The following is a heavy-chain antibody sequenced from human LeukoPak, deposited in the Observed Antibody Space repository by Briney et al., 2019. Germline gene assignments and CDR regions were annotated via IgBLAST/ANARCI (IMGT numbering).Heavy chain of an antibody. CDR2: IYTSGST. J-gene: IGHJ3*02. V-gene: IGHV4-4*09. CDR1: GGPISSYY. CDR3: AKTASSGYYLGAFDI. Sequence: SETLSLTCTVSGGPISSYYWSWIRQPPGKGLEWIGYIYTSGSTNYNPSLKSRVTISVDTSKNQFSLKLSSVTAADTAVYYCAKTASSGYYLGAFDIWGQGTMVTVSS. D-gene: IGHD3-3*01.